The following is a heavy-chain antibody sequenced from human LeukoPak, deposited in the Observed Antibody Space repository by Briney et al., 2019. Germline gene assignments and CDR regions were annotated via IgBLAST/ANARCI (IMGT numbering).Heavy chain of an antibody. CDR3: ASAPNYYYYYMDV. J-gene: IGHJ6*03. CDR1: GYSISSGYY. V-gene: IGHV4-38-2*02. Sequence: SETLSLTCTVSGYSISSGYYWGWIRQPPGEGLEWIGSIYHSGSTYYNPSLKSRVTISVDTSKNQFSLKLSSVTAADTAVYYCASAPNYYYYYMDVWGKGTTVTVSS. CDR2: IYHSGST.